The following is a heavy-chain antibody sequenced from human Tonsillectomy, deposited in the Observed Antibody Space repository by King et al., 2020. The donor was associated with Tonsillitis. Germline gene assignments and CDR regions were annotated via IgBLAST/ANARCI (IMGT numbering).Heavy chain of an antibody. CDR3: ARDGESLLFDSMNV. D-gene: IGHD3-10*01. Sequence: DVQLVESGGGLVQPGGSLRLSCAASGFTFSSYWMSWVRQAPGKGLEWVANIKQDGSEKYYVDSVKGRFTISRDNAKNSLYLQMNSLRAEDTAVYYCARDGESLLFDSMNVCGQGSTVTVSS. CDR2: IKQDGSEK. CDR1: GFTFSSYW. V-gene: IGHV3-7*01. J-gene: IGHJ6*02.